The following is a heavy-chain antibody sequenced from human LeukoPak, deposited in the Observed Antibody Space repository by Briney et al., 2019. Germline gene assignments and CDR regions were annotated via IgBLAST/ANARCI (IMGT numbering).Heavy chain of an antibody. CDR2: INWNGGRT. V-gene: IGHV3-20*04. D-gene: IGHD1-26*01. CDR3: AKDRSIGTYYTFDH. CDR1: GFTFDDYG. Sequence: GGSLRLSCAASGFTFDDYGMSWVRQAPGKGLEWVSGINWNGGRTGYADSVKGRFTISRDNAKNSLYLQMNGLRAEDTAFYYCAKDRSIGTYYTFDHWGQGTLVTVSS. J-gene: IGHJ4*02.